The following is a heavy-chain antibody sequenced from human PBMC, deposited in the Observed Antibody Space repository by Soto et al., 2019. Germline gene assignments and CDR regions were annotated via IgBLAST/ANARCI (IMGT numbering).Heavy chain of an antibody. D-gene: IGHD3-22*01. CDR2: ISSSGSTI. J-gene: IGHJ4*02. CDR3: ARSPSGYYDSSGYYSGYFDY. V-gene: IGHV3-48*03. Sequence: GGSLRLSCAASGFTLSSYEMNWVRQAPGKGLEWVSYISSSGSTIYYADSVKGRFTISRDNAKNSLYLQMNSLRAEDTAVYYCARSPSGYYDSSGYYSGYFDYWGQGTLVTVSS. CDR1: GFTLSSYE.